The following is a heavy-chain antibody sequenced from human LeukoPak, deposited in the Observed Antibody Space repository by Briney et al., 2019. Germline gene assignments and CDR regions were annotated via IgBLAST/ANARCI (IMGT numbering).Heavy chain of an antibody. CDR2: IFPADSDT. Sequence: GESLQISCKGSGYSFSNYWIAWVRRLPGKGLEWMGIIFPADSDTRYSPSLQGQVTISVDKSINTAYLQWSSLKASDSAMYYCARPPGVGATSFDYWGQGTPVTASS. J-gene: IGHJ4*02. CDR3: ARPPGVGATSFDY. D-gene: IGHD1-26*01. V-gene: IGHV5-51*01. CDR1: GYSFSNYW.